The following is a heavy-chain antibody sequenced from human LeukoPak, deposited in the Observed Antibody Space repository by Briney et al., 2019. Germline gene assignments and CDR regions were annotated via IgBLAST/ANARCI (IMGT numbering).Heavy chain of an antibody. CDR1: GGSFSGYY. CDR3: ARDRLEGASEFFDY. J-gene: IGHJ4*02. CDR2: INHSGST. D-gene: IGHD1-26*01. Sequence: PSETLSLTCAVYGGSFSGYYWSWIRQPPGKGLEWIGEINHSGSTNYNPSLKSRVTISVDTSKNQFSLKLSSVTAADTAVYYCARDRLEGASEFFDYWGQGTLVTVSS. V-gene: IGHV4-34*01.